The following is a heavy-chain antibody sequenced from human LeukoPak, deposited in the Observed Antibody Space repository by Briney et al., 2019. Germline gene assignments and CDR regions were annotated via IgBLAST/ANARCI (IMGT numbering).Heavy chain of an antibody. Sequence: GGSLRLSCAASGFTFSSYWMSWVRQAPGKGLEWVANIKQDGSEKYYVDSVKGRFTISRDNAKNSLYLQMNSPRAEDTAVYYCARADRYRRSGTTGILFDYWGQGTLVTVSS. CDR3: ARADRYRRSGTTGILFDY. J-gene: IGHJ4*02. D-gene: IGHD1-1*01. V-gene: IGHV3-7*01. CDR1: GFTFSSYW. CDR2: IKQDGSEK.